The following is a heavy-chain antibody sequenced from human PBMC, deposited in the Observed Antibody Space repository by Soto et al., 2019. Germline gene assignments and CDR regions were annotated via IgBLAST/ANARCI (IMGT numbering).Heavy chain of an antibody. CDR3: ARDSGPSGWFDP. D-gene: IGHD1-26*01. Sequence: SETLSLTCTVSGGSISSYYWSWIRQPPGKGLEWIGYIYHSGSTNYNPSLKSRVTISLDTSKSQFSLKLSSVTAADTAVYFCARDSGPSGWFDPWGQGTLVTVSS. V-gene: IGHV4-59*01. J-gene: IGHJ5*02. CDR2: IYHSGST. CDR1: GGSISSYY.